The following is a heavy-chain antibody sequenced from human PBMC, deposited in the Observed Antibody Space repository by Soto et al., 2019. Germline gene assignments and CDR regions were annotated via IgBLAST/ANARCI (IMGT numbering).Heavy chain of an antibody. CDR2: IYYSGST. V-gene: IGHV4-31*03. CDR1: GGSISSGGYY. D-gene: IGHD2-15*01. CDR3: ARERYCSGGSCYPTPNYYYGMDV. J-gene: IGHJ6*02. Sequence: SETLSLACTVSGGSISSGGYYWSWIRQHPGKGLEWIGYIYYSGSTYYNPSLKSRVTISVDTSKNQFSLKLSSVTAADTAVYYCARERYCSGGSCYPTPNYYYGMDVWGQGTTVTVS.